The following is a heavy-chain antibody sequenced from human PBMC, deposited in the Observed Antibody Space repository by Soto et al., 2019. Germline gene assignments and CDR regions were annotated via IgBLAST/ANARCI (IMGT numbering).Heavy chain of an antibody. CDR1: GFTLSRYT. Sequence: GGSLRLSCAASGFTLSRYTMHWVRQAPGKGLEWVSRINTDGSTTTYADSVKGRFTISRDNAKNTLYLQMNSLRAEDTAVYYCARDRDTYGLNFFDYWGQGTLVTSPQ. CDR2: INTDGSTT. D-gene: IGHD5-18*01. CDR3: ARDRDTYGLNFFDY. J-gene: IGHJ4*02. V-gene: IGHV3-74*01.